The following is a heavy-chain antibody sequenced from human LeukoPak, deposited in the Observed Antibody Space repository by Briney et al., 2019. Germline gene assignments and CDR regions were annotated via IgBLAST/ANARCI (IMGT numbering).Heavy chain of an antibody. CDR2: ISYDGGNK. J-gene: IGHJ4*02. CDR1: GFTFSSYW. D-gene: IGHD3-10*01. CDR3: ASDGGSY. V-gene: IGHV3-30*03. Sequence: GGSLRLSCAASGFTFSSYWMHWVRQAPGKGLEWVAVISYDGGNKYHADSVKGRFTISRDNSKNTLYLQMNSLRVEDTALYYCASDGGSYWGQGTLVTVSS.